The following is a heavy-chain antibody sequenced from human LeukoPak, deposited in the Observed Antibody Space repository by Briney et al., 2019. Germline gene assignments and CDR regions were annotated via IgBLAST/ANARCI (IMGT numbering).Heavy chain of an antibody. V-gene: IGHV3-30*03. CDR3: ARGRAYCSTTICYEFDY. D-gene: IGHD2-2*01. J-gene: IGHJ4*02. Sequence: GGSLRLSCAASGFTFSSYGIHWVRQAPGKGLEWVAVISYDGSNKYYADSVKGRFTISRDNSKNTLYLQMNSLRTEDTAVYYCARGRAYCSTTICYEFDYWGQGTLVTVSS. CDR2: ISYDGSNK. CDR1: GFTFSSYG.